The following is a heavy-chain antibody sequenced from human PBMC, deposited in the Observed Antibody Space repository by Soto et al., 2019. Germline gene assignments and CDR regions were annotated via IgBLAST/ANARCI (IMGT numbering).Heavy chain of an antibody. CDR3: ARTYCSSTSCYLFGYYGMDV. V-gene: IGHV4-34*01. CDR1: GGSFSGYY. CDR2: INHSGST. J-gene: IGHJ6*02. Sequence: SETLSLTCAVYGGSFSGYYWSWIRQPPGKGLEWIGEINHSGSTNYNPSLKSRVTISVDTSKNQFSLKLSSVTAADTAVYYCARTYCSSTSCYLFGYYGMDVWGQGTTVTVSS. D-gene: IGHD2-2*01.